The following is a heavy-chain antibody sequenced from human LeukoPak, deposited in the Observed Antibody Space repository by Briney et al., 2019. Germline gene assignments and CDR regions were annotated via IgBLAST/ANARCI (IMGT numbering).Heavy chain of an antibody. CDR3: AKELTTVTTFDY. CDR1: GFTFSSYA. V-gene: IGHV3-23*01. CDR2: ISVSGGNT. J-gene: IGHJ4*02. Sequence: PGGSLRLSCAASGFTFSSYAMSWVRQAPGKGLEWVSTISVSGGNTYYADSVKGRFTISRDNSKSTLYLQMNSLRAEDTAVYYCAKELTTVTTFDYWGQGALVTVSS. D-gene: IGHD4-17*01.